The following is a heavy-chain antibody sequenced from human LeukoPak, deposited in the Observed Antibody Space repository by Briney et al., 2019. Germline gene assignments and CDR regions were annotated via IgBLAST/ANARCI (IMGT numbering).Heavy chain of an antibody. D-gene: IGHD6-13*01. CDR2: INHSGNT. V-gene: IGHV4-34*01. Sequence: PSETLSLTCAVYGGSFSGYYWSWIRQPPGKGLEWIGEINHSGNTNYNPSLKSRVTISVDTSKNQFSLKLSSVTAADTAVYYCATSIAAAGNYYYGMDVWGQGTTVTVSS. CDR1: GGSFSGYY. CDR3: ATSIAAAGNYYYGMDV. J-gene: IGHJ6*02.